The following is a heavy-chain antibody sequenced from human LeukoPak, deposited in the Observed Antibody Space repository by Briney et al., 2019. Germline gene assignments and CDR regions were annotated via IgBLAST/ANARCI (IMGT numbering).Heavy chain of an antibody. V-gene: IGHV1-2*02. D-gene: IGHD2-21*02. Sequence: ASVKFSCKASGYTFSGHYIHWVRQAPGQGLEWMGWINPNLTTTNFAQKFQGRVTLTRDSAISTAYMDLTWLTSDDTAVYYCARGGTICSGSDCYLNWLDSWGQGTLVTVSS. J-gene: IGHJ5*01. CDR2: INPNLTTT. CDR1: GYTFSGHY. CDR3: ARGGTICSGSDCYLNWLDS.